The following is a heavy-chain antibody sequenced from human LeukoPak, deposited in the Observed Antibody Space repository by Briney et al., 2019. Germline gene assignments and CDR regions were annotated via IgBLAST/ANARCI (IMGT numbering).Heavy chain of an antibody. CDR3: AKDEFYSSSPSFDY. CDR1: GGTFSSYA. Sequence: VSVSCAASGGTFSSYAISGVGQARGQGIEWMGGIIPIFGTANYAQRFQGRVTITEEKATSTAYMEMSSLRSEDTAVYYCAKDEFYSSSPSFDYCGQGTLVTVSS. D-gene: IGHD6-6*01. CDR2: IIPIFGTA. J-gene: IGHJ4*02. V-gene: IGHV1-69*13.